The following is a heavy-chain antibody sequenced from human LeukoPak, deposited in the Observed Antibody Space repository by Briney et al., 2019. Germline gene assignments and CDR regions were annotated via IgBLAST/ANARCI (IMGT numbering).Heavy chain of an antibody. CDR3: ARGGGGIIAAAGLDY. CDR2: IYSGGST. Sequence: GGSLRLSCAASGFTVSSNYMSWVRQAPGKGLEWVSVIYSGGSTYYADSVKGRFTISRDNSKNKRYLQMNSLRAEDTAVYYCARGGGGIIAAAGLDYWGQGTLVTVSS. D-gene: IGHD6-13*01. J-gene: IGHJ4*02. V-gene: IGHV3-66*02. CDR1: GFTVSSNY.